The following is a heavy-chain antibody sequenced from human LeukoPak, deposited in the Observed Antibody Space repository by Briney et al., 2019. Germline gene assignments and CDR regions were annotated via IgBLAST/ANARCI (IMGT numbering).Heavy chain of an antibody. CDR1: GFTFSSYA. CDR3: AKDLVAMVRGVRPNWFDP. Sequence: GGSLRLSCAASGFTFSSYAMSWVRQAPGKGLEWVSAISGSGGSTYYADSVKGRFTISRDNSKNTLYLQMNSLRAEDTAVYYCAKDLVAMVRGVRPNWFDPWGQGTQVTVSS. CDR2: ISGSGGST. D-gene: IGHD3-10*01. V-gene: IGHV3-23*01. J-gene: IGHJ5*02.